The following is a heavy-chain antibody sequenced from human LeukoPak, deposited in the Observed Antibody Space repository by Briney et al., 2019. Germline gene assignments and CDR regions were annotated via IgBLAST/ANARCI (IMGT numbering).Heavy chain of an antibody. D-gene: IGHD3-22*01. CDR1: GFTFNTYA. CDR2: VSSNGGTI. V-gene: IGHV3-64D*09. Sequence: GGSLRLSCSASGFTFNTYAMHWVRQAPGKGLRFVSSVSSNGGTIYYADSVKGRFTISRDNSKNTLYLQMNSLRAEDTAVYYCVKGSESYCDSKSDYWGQGTLVTVSS. J-gene: IGHJ4*02. CDR3: VKGSESYCDSKSDY.